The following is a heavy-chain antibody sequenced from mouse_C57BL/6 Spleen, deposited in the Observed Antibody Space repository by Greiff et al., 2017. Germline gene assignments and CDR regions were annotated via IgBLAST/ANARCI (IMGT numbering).Heavy chain of an antibody. D-gene: IGHD1-1*01. Sequence: QVQLKESGPELVKPGASVKISCKASGYAFSSSWMNWVKQRPGKGLEWIGRIYPGDGDTNYNGKFKGKATLTADKSSSTAYMQLSSLTSEDSAVYFCAREDYYYYGSSPAWFAYWGQGTLVTVSA. J-gene: IGHJ3*01. CDR2: IYPGDGDT. CDR1: GYAFSSSW. V-gene: IGHV1-82*01. CDR3: AREDYYYYGSSPAWFAY.